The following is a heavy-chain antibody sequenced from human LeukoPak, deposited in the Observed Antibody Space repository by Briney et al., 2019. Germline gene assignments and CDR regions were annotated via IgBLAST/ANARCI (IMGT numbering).Heavy chain of an antibody. CDR3: ASSRRSGSYYYYYYYMDV. J-gene: IGHJ6*03. CDR2: ISGSGGST. Sequence: PGGSLRLSCAASGFTFSRYAMSWVRQAPGKGREWVSAISGSGGSTYYADSVKGRFTISRDNSKNTLYLQMNSLRAEDTAVYYCASSRRSGSYYYYYYYMDVWGKGTTVTVSS. V-gene: IGHV3-23*01. CDR1: GFTFSRYA. D-gene: IGHD1-26*01.